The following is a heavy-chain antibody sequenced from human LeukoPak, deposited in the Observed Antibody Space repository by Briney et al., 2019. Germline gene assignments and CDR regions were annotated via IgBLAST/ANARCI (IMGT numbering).Heavy chain of an antibody. CDR2: ISSNGGST. V-gene: IGHV3-64*01. CDR3: ARVYSSSWEGYFDY. CDR1: GFTFSSYA. D-gene: IGHD6-13*01. Sequence: GGSLRLSCAASGFTFSSYAMHWVRQAPGKGLEYVSVISSNGGSTYYANSVKGRFTISRDNSKNTLYLQMGSLRAEDMAVYYCARVYSSSWEGYFDYWGQGTLVTVSS. J-gene: IGHJ4*02.